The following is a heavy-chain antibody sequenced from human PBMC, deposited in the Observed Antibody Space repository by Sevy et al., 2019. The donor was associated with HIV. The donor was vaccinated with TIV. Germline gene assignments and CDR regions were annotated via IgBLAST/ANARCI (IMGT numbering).Heavy chain of an antibody. CDR2: ISWNSGSI. CDR3: AKDMGYGSGSYYNVPFFDY. J-gene: IGHJ4*02. Sequence: GGSLRLSCAASGFTFDDYAMHWVRQAPGKGLEWVSGISWNSGSIGYADSVKGRFTISRDNAQKSLYRQMNSLRAEDTALYYCAKDMGYGSGSYYNVPFFDYWGQGTLVTVSS. CDR1: GFTFDDYA. D-gene: IGHD3-10*01. V-gene: IGHV3-9*01.